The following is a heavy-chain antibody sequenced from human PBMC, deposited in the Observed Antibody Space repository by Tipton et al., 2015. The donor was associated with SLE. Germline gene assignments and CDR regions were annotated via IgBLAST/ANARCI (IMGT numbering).Heavy chain of an antibody. J-gene: IGHJ3*02. CDR3: ARDSDLDAFDI. CDR2: INHSGST. CDR1: GGSFSGYY. Sequence: TLSLTCAVYGGSFSGYYWSWIRQPPGKGLEWIGEINHSGSTNYNPSLKSRVTISVDTSKNQFSLKLSSVTAADTAVYYCARDSDLDAFDIWGQGTMVTVSS. V-gene: IGHV4-34*01.